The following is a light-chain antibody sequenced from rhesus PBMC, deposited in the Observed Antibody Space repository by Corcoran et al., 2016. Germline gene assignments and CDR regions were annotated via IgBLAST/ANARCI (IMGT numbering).Light chain of an antibody. CDR1: QSLLDSEDGNTY. CDR3: MQALEFPWT. J-gene: IGKJ1*01. V-gene: IGKV2-104*02. Sequence: DIVMTQTPLSLPVTPGEPASISCRSSQSLLDSEDGNTYLDWYLQKPGQSPQLLSYEVSNRASGGPDRLRGSGSDTDFTLKISRVEAEDVGVYYCMQALEFPWTFGQGTKVEIK. CDR2: EVS.